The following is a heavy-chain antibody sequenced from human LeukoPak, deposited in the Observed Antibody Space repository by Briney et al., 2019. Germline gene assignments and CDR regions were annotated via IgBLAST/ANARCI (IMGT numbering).Heavy chain of an antibody. CDR2: IYSGGST. CDR1: GFTVSSNY. V-gene: IGHV3-53*01. Sequence: RGSLRLSCAASGFTVSSNYMSWVRQAPGKGLEWVSVIYSGGSTYYADSVKDRFTISRDNSKNTLYLQMNGLRAEDTAVYYCARVVPSSSWTFDYWGQGTLVTVSS. CDR3: ARVVPSSSWTFDY. D-gene: IGHD6-13*01. J-gene: IGHJ4*02.